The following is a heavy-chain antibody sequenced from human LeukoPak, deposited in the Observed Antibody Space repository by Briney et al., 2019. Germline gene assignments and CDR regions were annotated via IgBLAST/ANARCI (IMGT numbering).Heavy chain of an antibody. CDR3: ARVNARSLFLVDY. J-gene: IGHJ4*02. CDR2: ISAYNGNT. CDR1: GYTFTSYG. V-gene: IGHV1-18*01. Sequence: ASVKVSCKASGYTFTSYGISWVRQAPGQGLEWMGWISAYNGNTNYAQKLQGRVTMTTDTSTSTACMELRSLRSDDTAVYYCARVNARSLFLVDYWGQGTLVTVSS. D-gene: IGHD2-15*01.